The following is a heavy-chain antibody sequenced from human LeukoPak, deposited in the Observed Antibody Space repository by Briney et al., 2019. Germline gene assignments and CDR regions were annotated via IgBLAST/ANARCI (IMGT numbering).Heavy chain of an antibody. V-gene: IGHV3-30-3*01. CDR1: GFTFSSYA. Sequence: GGSLRLSCAASGFTFSSYAMHWVRQAPGKGLEWVAVISYDGSNKYYADSVKGRFTISRDNSKNTLYLQMNSLRAEDTAVYYCARDKSHYYDSSGPFDYWGQGTLVTVSS. J-gene: IGHJ4*02. CDR2: ISYDGSNK. D-gene: IGHD3-22*01. CDR3: ARDKSHYYDSSGPFDY.